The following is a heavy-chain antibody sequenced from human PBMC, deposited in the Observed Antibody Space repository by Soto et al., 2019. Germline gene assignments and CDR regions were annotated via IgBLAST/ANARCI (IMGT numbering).Heavy chain of an antibody. J-gene: IGHJ4*02. CDR2: ISSAGGT. D-gene: IGHD3-3*01. Sequence: EVQLVESGGGLVQPGGSLRLSCAASGITVTNCFMTWVRQAPGKGLEWVSVISSAGGTYYADSVKGRFTISRDHYRNTLYLQMNSLRAEDTAVYYCARDDLGGAYDFWHGGQGTLVTVSS. CDR3: ARDDLGGAYDFWH. V-gene: IGHV3-66*01. CDR1: GITVTNCF.